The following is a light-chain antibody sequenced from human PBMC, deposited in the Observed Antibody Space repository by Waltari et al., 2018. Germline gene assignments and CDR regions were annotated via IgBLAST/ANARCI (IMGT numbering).Light chain of an antibody. J-gene: IGLJ1*01. Sequence: QSALTQPASVSGSPGQSITISCTGTTRDVGSYNLVTWYHQHPGKAPKLLIYDVNKRPSGISSRFSGSKSGNTASLTISGLQAEDEADYYCCSCAPNSLCVFGIGTKVTVL. CDR1: TRDVGSYNL. CDR2: DVN. CDR3: CSCAPNSLCV. V-gene: IGLV2-23*02.